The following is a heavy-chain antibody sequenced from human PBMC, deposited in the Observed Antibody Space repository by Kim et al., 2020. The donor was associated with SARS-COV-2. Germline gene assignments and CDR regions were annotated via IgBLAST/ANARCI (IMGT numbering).Heavy chain of an antibody. CDR3: ATGIHAGRDLDY. CDR1: GYTFTDYY. CDR2: ISPNGGGT. V-gene: IGHV1-2*06. Sequence: ASVKVSCKTSGYTFTDYYIHWVRQAPGQGLEWMGRISPNGGGTIYPQKFQDRVTMTRDTSTSTVYMELSRLRSDDTAVYYCATGIHAGRDLDYWGQGTLVTVSS. D-gene: IGHD2-21*01. J-gene: IGHJ4*02.